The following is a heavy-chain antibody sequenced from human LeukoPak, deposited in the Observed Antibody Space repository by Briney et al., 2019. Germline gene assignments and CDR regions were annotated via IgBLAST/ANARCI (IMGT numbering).Heavy chain of an antibody. CDR3: ARSTTTVTTEYYFDY. CDR1: GYSFTSYW. Sequence: RGESLKISCKGSGYSFTSYWIGWVRQMPGKGLEWMGIIYPGDSDTRYSPSFQGQVTISADKSIRTAYLQWSSLKASDTAMYYCARSTTTVTTEYYFDYWGQGTLVTVSS. CDR2: IYPGDSDT. V-gene: IGHV5-51*01. D-gene: IGHD4-11*01. J-gene: IGHJ4*02.